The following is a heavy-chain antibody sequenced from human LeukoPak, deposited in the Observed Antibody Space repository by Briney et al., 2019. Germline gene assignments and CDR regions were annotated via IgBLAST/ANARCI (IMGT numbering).Heavy chain of an antibody. Sequence: SETLSLTCTVSGGSISSSSYYWGWIRQPPGKGLEWIGSIYNSGSTYYNPSLKSRVTISVDTSKNQFSLKLSSVTAADTAVYYCASGPDYYDSSGGWFDPWGQGTLVTVSS. CDR3: ASGPDYYDSSGGWFDP. CDR2: IYNSGST. V-gene: IGHV4-39*07. J-gene: IGHJ5*02. CDR1: GGSISSSSYY. D-gene: IGHD3-22*01.